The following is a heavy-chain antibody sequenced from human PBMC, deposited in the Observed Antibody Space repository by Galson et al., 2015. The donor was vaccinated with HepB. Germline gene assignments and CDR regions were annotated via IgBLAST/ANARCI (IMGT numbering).Heavy chain of an antibody. J-gene: IGHJ4*02. V-gene: IGHV3-7*03. D-gene: IGHD3-10*01. CDR1: GFTFSSYW. CDR2: IKQDGSEK. Sequence: SLRLSCAASGFTFSSYWMSWVRQAPGKGLEWVANIKQDGSEKYYVDSVKGRFTISRDNAKNSLYLQMNSLRAEDTAVYYCARASMVRGVPYFDYWGQGTLVTVSS. CDR3: ARASMVRGVPYFDY.